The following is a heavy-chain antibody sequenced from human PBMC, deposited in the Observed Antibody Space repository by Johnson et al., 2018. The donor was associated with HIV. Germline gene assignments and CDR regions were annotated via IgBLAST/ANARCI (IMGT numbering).Heavy chain of an antibody. V-gene: IGHV3-NL1*01. CDR1: GFTFSSYG. CDR2: IYSGGST. D-gene: IGHD6-13*01. Sequence: QMLLVESGGGVVQLGRSLRLSCAASGFTFSSYGMHWVRQAPGKGLEWVAVIYSGGSTYYADSVKGRFTISRDNSKNPLYLQMNSLRAEDTAVYYCARDQIAAAGALDIWGQGTMVTVAS. CDR3: ARDQIAAAGALDI. J-gene: IGHJ3*02.